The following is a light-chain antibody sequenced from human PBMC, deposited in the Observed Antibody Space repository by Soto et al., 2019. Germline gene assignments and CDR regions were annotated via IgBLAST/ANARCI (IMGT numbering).Light chain of an antibody. CDR2: DAS. Sequence: EVVLTQSPATLSLSPGERVTLSCRASQSVSSYLAWYQQKPGQAPRLLILDASNRAPGIPARFSGSGSGTDFTLNISSLEPEDFAVYYCQQRSRTFGQGTKVEMK. V-gene: IGKV3-11*01. CDR1: QSVSSY. CDR3: QQRSRT. J-gene: IGKJ1*01.